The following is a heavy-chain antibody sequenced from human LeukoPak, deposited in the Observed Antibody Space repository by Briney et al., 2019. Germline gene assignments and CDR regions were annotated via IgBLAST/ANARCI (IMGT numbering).Heavy chain of an antibody. CDR2: ISSSSSYI. V-gene: IGHV3-21*01. J-gene: IGHJ6*03. Sequence: PGRSLRLSCTAPGFTFSSYSMNWVRQAPGKGLEWVSSISSSSSYIYYADSVKGRFTISRDNAKNSLYLQMNSLRAEDTAVYYCARLSGYYFSYYYYYMDVWGKGTTVTVSS. CDR3: ARLSGYYFSYYYYYMDV. D-gene: IGHD3-22*01. CDR1: GFTFSSYS.